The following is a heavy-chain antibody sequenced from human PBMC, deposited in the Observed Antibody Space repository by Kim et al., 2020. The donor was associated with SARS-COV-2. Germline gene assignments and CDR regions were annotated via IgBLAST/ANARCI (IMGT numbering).Heavy chain of an antibody. V-gene: IGHV4-34*01. CDR3: ARMFIAAAGDY. D-gene: IGHD6-13*01. J-gene: IGHJ4*02. CDR1: GGSFSGYY. CDR2: INHRGST. Sequence: SETLSLTCAVYGGSFSGYYWSWIRQPPGKGLEWIGEINHRGSTNYNPSLKSRVTISVDTSKNQFSLKLSSVTAADTAVYYCARMFIAAAGDYWGQGTLVTVSS.